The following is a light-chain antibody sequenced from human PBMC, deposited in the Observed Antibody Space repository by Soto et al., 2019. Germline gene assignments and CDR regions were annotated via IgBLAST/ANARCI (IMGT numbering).Light chain of an antibody. V-gene: IGKV3-11*01. Sequence: EIELTQSPATLSLSPGERATLSCRASQSISSYLGWYQQNPGQAPKLLVYDASNWATGIPASFSGSGSGTDFSLTISSLEPDDFAAYFCQHHSNGPRTVGGGTKVEI. CDR1: QSISSY. J-gene: IGKJ4*01. CDR2: DAS. CDR3: QHHSNGPRT.